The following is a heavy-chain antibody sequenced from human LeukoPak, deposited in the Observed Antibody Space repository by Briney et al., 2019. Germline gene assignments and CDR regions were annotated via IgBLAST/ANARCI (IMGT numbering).Heavy chain of an antibody. J-gene: IGHJ6*02. V-gene: IGHV3-9*01. CDR2: ISWNSGGI. D-gene: IGHD6-13*01. CDR1: GFTFDDYA. Sequence: PGGSLRLSCAASGFTFDDYAMHWVRQAPAKGLEWVSGISWNSGGIGYADSVKGRFTISRDNAKNSLYLQMNSLRAEDTALYYCAKDIVAAAGTWANYYGMDVWGQGTTVTVSS. CDR3: AKDIVAAAGTWANYYGMDV.